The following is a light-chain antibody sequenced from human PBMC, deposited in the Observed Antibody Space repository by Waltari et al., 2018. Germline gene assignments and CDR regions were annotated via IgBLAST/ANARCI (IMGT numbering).Light chain of an antibody. J-gene: IGKJ4*01. CDR3: QQRNTYPLT. V-gene: IGKV1-17*01. CDR2: AAS. Sequence: DIQMTQSPSSLSASVRDKVTITCRASQDISNALAWYQQKPGKAPKLLIYAASSLQGGVPSRFSGSGSGTDFTLTINSLQPEDFAVYYCQQRNTYPLTFGGGTKVEIK. CDR1: QDISNA.